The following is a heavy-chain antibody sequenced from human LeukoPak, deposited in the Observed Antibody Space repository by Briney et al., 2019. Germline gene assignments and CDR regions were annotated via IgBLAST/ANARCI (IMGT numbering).Heavy chain of an antibody. D-gene: IGHD4-17*01. J-gene: IGHJ4*02. CDR3: AKEMGYGDYVGFDY. CDR1: GFTFSSYG. Sequence: GGSLRLSCAASGFTFSSYGMHWVRQAPGKGLEWVAVISYDGSNKYYADSVKGRFTISRDNSKDTLYLQMNSLRAEDTAVYYCAKEMGYGDYVGFDYWGQGTLVTVSS. V-gene: IGHV3-30*18. CDR2: ISYDGSNK.